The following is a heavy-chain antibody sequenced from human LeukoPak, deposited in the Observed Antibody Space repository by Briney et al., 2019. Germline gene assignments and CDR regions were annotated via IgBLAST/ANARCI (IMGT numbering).Heavy chain of an antibody. D-gene: IGHD6-13*01. CDR2: ISAYNGNT. J-gene: IGHJ6*03. CDR1: GYTFTSYG. Sequence: ASVTVSCKASGYTFTSYGISWVRQAPGQGLEWMGWISAYNGNTNYAQKLQGRVTMTTDTSTSTAYMELRSLRSDDTAVYYCARDAYSSSWYSSYYYYYMDVWGKGTTVTISS. V-gene: IGHV1-18*01. CDR3: ARDAYSSSWYSSYYYYYMDV.